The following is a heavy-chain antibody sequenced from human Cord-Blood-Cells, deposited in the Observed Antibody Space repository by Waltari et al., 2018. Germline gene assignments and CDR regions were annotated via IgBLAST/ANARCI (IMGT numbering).Heavy chain of an antibody. Sequence: QVQLVESGGGVVQPGRSLRLPCSASGFTFSSSGMHWVCQAPGKGLEWVAVIWYDGSNKYYADSVKGRFTISRDNSKNTLYLQMNSLRAEDTAVYYCARDDGSYYAFDIWGQGTMVTVSS. V-gene: IGHV3-33*01. CDR2: IWYDGSNK. D-gene: IGHD1-26*01. J-gene: IGHJ3*02. CDR1: GFTFSSSG. CDR3: ARDDGSYYAFDI.